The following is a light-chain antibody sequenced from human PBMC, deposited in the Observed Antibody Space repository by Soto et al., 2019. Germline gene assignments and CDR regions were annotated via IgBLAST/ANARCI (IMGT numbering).Light chain of an antibody. V-gene: IGKV3-20*01. Sequence: EIVLTQSPGTLSLSPGERATLSCRTSQSLKRNYLAWYQKKPGQAPRLFIYGASSRAAGIPDRFSGFGSGTDFTLTISRLEPDDFAVYYCQQYDSSPWTFGQGTKVVVK. J-gene: IGKJ1*01. CDR3: QQYDSSPWT. CDR1: QSLKRNY. CDR2: GAS.